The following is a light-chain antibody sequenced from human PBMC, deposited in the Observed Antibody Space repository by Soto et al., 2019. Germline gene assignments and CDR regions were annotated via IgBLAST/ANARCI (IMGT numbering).Light chain of an antibody. CDR1: QSLLRVNGYTY. Sequence: DIVMTQSPLSLPVTPGEPASISCRSSQSLLRVNGYTYLDWYLQKPGQSPQLLMYLVSIRASGVPDRFSGSGSGTDFTLKISRVEAEDVGVYYCMQAVQIPGTFGQGTKVEIK. CDR2: LVS. CDR3: MQAVQIPGT. V-gene: IGKV2-28*01. J-gene: IGKJ1*01.